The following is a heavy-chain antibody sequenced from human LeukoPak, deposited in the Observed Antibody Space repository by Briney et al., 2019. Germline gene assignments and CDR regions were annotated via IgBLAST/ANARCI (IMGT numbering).Heavy chain of an antibody. J-gene: IGHJ5*02. D-gene: IGHD3-10*01. Sequence: GGSLRLSCVASGLSVSSNYMSWVRQAPGKGLEWVSVIYRDGSSYYAESVKGRFTISRDNSKNTLYLQMNSLRAEDTAVYYCAKGSGRPNWFDPWGQGTLVTVSS. CDR1: GLSVSSNY. CDR2: IYRDGSS. V-gene: IGHV3-66*01. CDR3: AKGSGRPNWFDP.